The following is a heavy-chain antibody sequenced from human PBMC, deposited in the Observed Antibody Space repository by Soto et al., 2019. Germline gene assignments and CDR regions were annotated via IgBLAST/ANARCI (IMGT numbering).Heavy chain of an antibody. Sequence: GGSLRLSCAASGCTFSSYAMSWVRQAPGKGLEWVSAISGSGGSTYYADSVKGRFTISRDNSKNTLYLQMNSLRAEDTAVYYCAKDLTLLYGGGDCYLFDYWGQGTLVTV. CDR3: AKDLTLLYGGGDCYLFDY. CDR2: ISGSGGST. J-gene: IGHJ4*02. V-gene: IGHV3-23*01. D-gene: IGHD2-21*02. CDR1: GCTFSSYA.